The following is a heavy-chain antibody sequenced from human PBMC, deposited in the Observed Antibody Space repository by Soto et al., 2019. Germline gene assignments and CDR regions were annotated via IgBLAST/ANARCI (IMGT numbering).Heavy chain of an antibody. V-gene: IGHV1-2*04. D-gene: IGHD2-2*01. Sequence: GASVKVSCKASGYTFTGYYMHWVRQAPGQGLEWMGWINPNSGGTNYAQKFQGWVTMTRDTSISTVFMELNSLRSDDTAVYYCAALYASGVEFWGQGTMVTVSS. CDR2: INPNSGGT. J-gene: IGHJ4*01. CDR1: GYTFTGYY. CDR3: AALYASGVEF.